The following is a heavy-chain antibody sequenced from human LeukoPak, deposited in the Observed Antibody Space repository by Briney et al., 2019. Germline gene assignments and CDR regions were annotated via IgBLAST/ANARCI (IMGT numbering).Heavy chain of an antibody. CDR1: GGSFSGYY. J-gene: IGHJ4*01. D-gene: IGHD6-6*01. CDR2: INHSGST. Sequence: SETLSLTCAVYGGSFSGYYWSWIRQPPAKGLEWIGEINHSGSTNYNPSLKSRVTISVDTSKNQFSLKLSSVTAADTAVYYCARAPSSSSAYFDYWGHGTLVTVSS. CDR3: ARAPSSSSAYFDY. V-gene: IGHV4-34*01.